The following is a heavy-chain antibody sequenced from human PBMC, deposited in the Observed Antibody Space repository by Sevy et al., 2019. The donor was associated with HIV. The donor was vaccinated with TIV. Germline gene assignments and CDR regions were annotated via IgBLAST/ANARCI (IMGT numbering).Heavy chain of an antibody. CDR1: GFTFTSSA. Sequence: ASVKVSCKASGFTFTSSAMQWVRQARGQRLEWIGWIVVGSRNTNYAQKFQERVTITKDMSTNTAYMELSSLRSEDSAVYYWAADPRQQLAPYDDGMDVWGQGTTVTVSS. D-gene: IGHD6-13*01. J-gene: IGHJ6*02. CDR3: AADPRQQLAPYDDGMDV. V-gene: IGHV1-58*02. CDR2: IVVGSRNT.